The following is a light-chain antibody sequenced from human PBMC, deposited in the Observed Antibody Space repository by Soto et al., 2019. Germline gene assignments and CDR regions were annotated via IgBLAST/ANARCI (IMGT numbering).Light chain of an antibody. CDR3: QQYATSPLT. V-gene: IGKV3-20*01. Sequence: ETVLTQSPGTLSLSPGERATLSCRASQSVKNNYLRWYQQKPGQAPRLLIYAASGRATGIPDRFSGSGSGTDVNLTISRLEPEDCAVYYCQQYATSPLTFGQGTKVEIK. CDR2: AAS. CDR1: QSVKNNY. J-gene: IGKJ1*01.